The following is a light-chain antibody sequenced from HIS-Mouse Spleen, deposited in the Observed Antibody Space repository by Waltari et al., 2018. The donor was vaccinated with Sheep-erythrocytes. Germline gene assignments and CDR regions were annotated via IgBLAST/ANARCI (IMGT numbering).Light chain of an antibody. V-gene: IGKV1-13*02. J-gene: IGKJ5*01. CDR3: QQANSFPIT. Sequence: AIQLTQSPSSLSASVGDRVTITCRASQGISSALAWYQQKPGKAPKPLIYDASSLESGVPSRFSGSGSGTDFTLTISSLQPEDFATYYCQQANSFPITFGQGTRLEIK. CDR1: QGISSA. CDR2: DAS.